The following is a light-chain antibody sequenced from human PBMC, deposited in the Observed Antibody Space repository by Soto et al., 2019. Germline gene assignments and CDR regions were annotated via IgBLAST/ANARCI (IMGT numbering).Light chain of an antibody. Sequence: QSVLTQPPSVSAAPGQKVTISCSGSSSNIGNNYVSWYQQLPGTAPKLLIYDNNKRPSGIPDRFSGSKSGTSATLGFTGLQTGDEDDYYCGTWDSSLSAVVFGGGTQLTVL. CDR1: SSNIGNNY. CDR3: GTWDSSLSAVV. J-gene: IGLJ2*01. CDR2: DNN. V-gene: IGLV1-51*01.